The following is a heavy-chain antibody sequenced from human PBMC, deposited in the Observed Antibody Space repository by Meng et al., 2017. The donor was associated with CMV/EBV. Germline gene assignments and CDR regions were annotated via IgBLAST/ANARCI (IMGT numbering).Heavy chain of an antibody. D-gene: IGHD3-10*01. J-gene: IGHJ6*02. Sequence: SCAASGFTFSSYWMSWVRQAPGKGLEWVAVISYDGSNKYYADSVKGRFTISRDNAKNSLYLQMNSLRAEDTAVYYCAREAGDYGMDVWGQGTTVTVSS. CDR3: AREAGDYGMDV. V-gene: IGHV3-30*03. CDR2: ISYDGSNK. CDR1: GFTFSSYW.